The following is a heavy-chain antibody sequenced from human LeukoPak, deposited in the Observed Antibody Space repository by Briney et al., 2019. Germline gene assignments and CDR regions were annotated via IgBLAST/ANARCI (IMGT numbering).Heavy chain of an antibody. CDR3: ARGPNSNWSGLDF. V-gene: IGHV3-74*01. CDR1: GFSFSGHW. J-gene: IGHJ4*02. D-gene: IGHD6-6*01. CDR2: ISPTGSTT. Sequence: GGSLRLSCTAPGFSFSGHWMHWARQLPGKGLVWVSRISPTGSTTSYADSVKGRFTVSRDNAKNTLYLQVNNLRAEDTAVYYCARGPNSNWSGLDFWGQGTLLTVSS.